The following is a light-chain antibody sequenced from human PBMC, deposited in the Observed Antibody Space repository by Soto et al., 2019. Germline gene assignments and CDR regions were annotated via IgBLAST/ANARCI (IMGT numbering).Light chain of an antibody. Sequence: EMVLTHSPGTLSLSPGKRATLSCRASQSVSSSSLAWYQQRRGQAPRLLIHDASSRATGIPDRFSGSGSGTDFTLTISRLEPEDFAVYYCQQYGGSPRTFGQGTKVEVK. V-gene: IGKV3-20*01. CDR3: QQYGGSPRT. CDR1: QSVSSSS. J-gene: IGKJ1*01. CDR2: DAS.